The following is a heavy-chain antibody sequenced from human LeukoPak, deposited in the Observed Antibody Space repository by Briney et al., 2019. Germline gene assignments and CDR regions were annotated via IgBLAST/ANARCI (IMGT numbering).Heavy chain of an antibody. J-gene: IGHJ6*03. Sequence: ASVKVSCKASGYTFTSYYMHWVRQAPGQGLEWMGIINPSGGSTSYAQKFQGRVTMTRDMSTSTVYMELSSLRSEDTAVYYCASTPYCSSTSCYLHYYYYMDVWGKGTTVTVSS. CDR2: INPSGGST. CDR1: GYTFTSYY. D-gene: IGHD2-2*01. V-gene: IGHV1-46*01. CDR3: ASTPYCSSTSCYLHYYYYMDV.